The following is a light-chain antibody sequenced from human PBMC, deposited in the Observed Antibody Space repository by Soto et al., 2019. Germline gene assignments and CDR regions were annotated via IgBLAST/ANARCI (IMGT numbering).Light chain of an antibody. J-gene: IGKJ1*01. CDR1: QGVCSTY. Sequence: EIVVTQSPDSLSLSPGERATLSCRTSQGVCSTYIAWYQQKPGQAPRLLIYGASSTAVGVPDRFSGRGSGTDFTLTINGLEPEYFAVYICHKYSRSPWTFGQGTRLE. V-gene: IGKV3-20*01. CDR2: GAS. CDR3: HKYSRSPWT.